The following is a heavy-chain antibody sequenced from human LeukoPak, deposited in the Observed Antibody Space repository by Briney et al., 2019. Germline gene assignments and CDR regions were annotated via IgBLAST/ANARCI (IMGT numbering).Heavy chain of an antibody. CDR3: ARARMVGVPAAPYWFDP. CDR1: GYTFTSYG. Sequence: GASVKVSCKASGYTFTSYGISWVRQAPGQGLEWMGWISAYNGNTNYAQKLQGRVTMTTDTSTSTAYMELRSLRSDDTAVYYCARARMVGVPAAPYWFDPWGQGTLVTVSS. CDR2: ISAYNGNT. D-gene: IGHD2-2*01. J-gene: IGHJ5*02. V-gene: IGHV1-18*01.